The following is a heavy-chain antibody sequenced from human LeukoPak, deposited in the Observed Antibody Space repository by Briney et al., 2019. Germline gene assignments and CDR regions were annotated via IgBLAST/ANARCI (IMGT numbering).Heavy chain of an antibody. J-gene: IGHJ6*02. V-gene: IGHV3-21*01. CDR2: ISSSSSYI. Sequence: GGSLRLSCAASGFTFSSYSMNWVRQAPGKGLEWVSSISSSSSYIYYADSVKGRFTISRDNAKNSLYLQMNSLRAEDTAVYYCAKVLRGAMDTAMVRYYYYGMDVWGQGTTVTVSS. CDR3: AKVLRGAMDTAMVRYYYYGMDV. CDR1: GFTFSSYS. D-gene: IGHD5-18*01.